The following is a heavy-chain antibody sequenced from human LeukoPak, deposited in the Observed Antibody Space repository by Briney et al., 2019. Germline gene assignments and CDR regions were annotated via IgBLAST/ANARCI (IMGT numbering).Heavy chain of an antibody. J-gene: IGHJ5*02. V-gene: IGHV4-59*08. CDR1: GGSISSHY. D-gene: IGHD6-13*01. CDR3: ARHVAAGPNWFDP. Sequence: SETLSLTCTVSGGSISSHYWSWIRQPPGKGLEWIGYIYYSGSTNYNPSLKSRVTISVDTSKNQFSLKLSSVTAADTAVYYCARHVAAGPNWFDPWGQGTLVTVSS. CDR2: IYYSGST.